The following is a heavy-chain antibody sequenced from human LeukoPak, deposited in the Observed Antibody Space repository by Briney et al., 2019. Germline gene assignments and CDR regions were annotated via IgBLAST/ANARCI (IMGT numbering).Heavy chain of an antibody. Sequence: PGESLRLSCAASGFTFTRYALSWVRQAPGKGLEWVSAISGGGADTFYADSVKGRFTISTDISKKTLYLQMSSLRAEDTAVYYCAKGPFSTPLDFEFWGQGTLVTV. CDR2: ISGGGADT. J-gene: IGHJ4*02. CDR3: AKGPFSTPLDFEF. CDR1: GFTFTRYA. D-gene: IGHD2-15*01. V-gene: IGHV3-23*01.